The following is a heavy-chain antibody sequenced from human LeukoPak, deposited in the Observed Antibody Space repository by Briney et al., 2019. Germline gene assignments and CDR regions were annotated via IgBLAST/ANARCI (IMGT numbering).Heavy chain of an antibody. V-gene: IGHV4-34*01. CDR2: INHSGST. J-gene: IGHJ4*02. D-gene: IGHD3-22*01. CDR1: GGSFSGYY. Sequence: PSETLPLTCAVYGGSFSGYYWSWIRQPPGKGLEWIGEINHSGSTNYNPSLKSRVTISVDTSKNQFSLKLSSVTAADTAVYYCARVPSFRTGGYYLSWGQGTLVTVSS. CDR3: ARVPSFRTGGYYLS.